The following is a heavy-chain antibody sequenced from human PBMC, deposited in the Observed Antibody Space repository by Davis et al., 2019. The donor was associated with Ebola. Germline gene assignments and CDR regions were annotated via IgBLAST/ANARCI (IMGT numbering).Heavy chain of an antibody. V-gene: IGHV5-51*01. D-gene: IGHD3-10*01. Sequence: GESLKISCKGSGYSFTSYWIGWVRQMSGKGLEWMGIIYPVDSDTRYSPSFQGQVSISVDKSINTAFLQWSSLKASDTAMYYCARGPRSYFRAGGDDYWGQGTLVTVSS. J-gene: IGHJ4*02. CDR3: ARGPRSYFRAGGDDY. CDR1: GYSFTSYW. CDR2: IYPVDSDT.